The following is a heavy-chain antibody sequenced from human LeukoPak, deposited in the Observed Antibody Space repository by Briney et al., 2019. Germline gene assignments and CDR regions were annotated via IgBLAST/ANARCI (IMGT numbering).Heavy chain of an antibody. CDR2: INHSGST. D-gene: IGHD3-10*01. CDR3: ARRPWGSGTQGYK. CDR1: GGSFSGYY. J-gene: IGHJ4*02. Sequence: SETLSLTCAVYGGSFSGYYWSWIRQPPGKGLEWIGEINHSGSTNYNPSLKSRVTISVDTSKNQFSLKLSSVTAADTAVYYCARRPWGSGTQGYKWGQGTLVTVSS. V-gene: IGHV4-34*01.